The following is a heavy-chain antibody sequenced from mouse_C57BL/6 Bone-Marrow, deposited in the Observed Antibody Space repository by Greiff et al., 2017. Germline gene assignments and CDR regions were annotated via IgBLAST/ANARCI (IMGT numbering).Heavy chain of an antibody. J-gene: IGHJ2*01. CDR2: LYPRSGNT. D-gene: IGHD1-1*01. Sequence: VQLQESGAELARPGASVKLSCKASGYPFASSGISWVKQRTGQGLGWIGELYPRSGNTYSNEKFKGKATLTAEKSTRTAYMELRSLTSEDCAVYFCARWGYYYGRGWGQGTTLTVSS. CDR1: GYPFASSG. CDR3: ARWGYYYGRG. V-gene: IGHV1-81*01.